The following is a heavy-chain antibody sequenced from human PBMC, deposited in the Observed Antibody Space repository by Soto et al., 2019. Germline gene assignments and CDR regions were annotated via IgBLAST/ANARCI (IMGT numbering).Heavy chain of an antibody. CDR1: GGSISSGDYY. CDR2: IYYSGST. Sequence: QVQLQESGPGLVKPSQTLSLTCTVSGGSISSGDYYWSWIRQPPGKGLEWIGYIYYSGSTYYNPSLKSRVTISVDTSKNQFSLKLSSVTAADTAVYYCARVTRVRFDTLGLFDYWGQGTLVTVSS. J-gene: IGHJ4*02. V-gene: IGHV4-30-4*01. D-gene: IGHD7-27*01. CDR3: ARVTRVRFDTLGLFDY.